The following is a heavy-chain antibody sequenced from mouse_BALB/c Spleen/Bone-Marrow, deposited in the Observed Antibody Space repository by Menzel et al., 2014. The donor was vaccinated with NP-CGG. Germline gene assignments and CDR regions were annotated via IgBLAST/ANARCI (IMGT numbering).Heavy chain of an antibody. CDR2: ISSGGNYT. J-gene: IGHJ2*01. V-gene: IGHV5-9-3*01. D-gene: IGHD1-1*01. CDR1: GFTFSSYA. Sequence: DVHLVESGGGLVKPGGSLKLSCAASGFTFSSYAMSWVRQTPEKRLEWVATISSGGNYTYYPDSVKGRFTISRDNAKNTLYLQMSSLRSEDTAMYYCARYYGSSYDYWGQGTTLTVSP. CDR3: ARYYGSSYDY.